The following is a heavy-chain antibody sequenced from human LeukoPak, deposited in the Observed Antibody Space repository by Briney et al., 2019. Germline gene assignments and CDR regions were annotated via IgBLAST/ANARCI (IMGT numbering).Heavy chain of an antibody. CDR1: GFTFSNYG. V-gene: IGHV3-30*02. Sequence: PGGSLRLSCAASGFTFSNYGMHWVRQAPGKGLEWVAFIRSDESDKYYIDSVKGRCTISRDNSKNTVHLQLNSLRAEDTAAYYCAKDADEGRHSSGPFDYWGQGSLVIVSS. D-gene: IGHD3-22*01. CDR3: AKDADEGRHSSGPFDY. CDR2: IRSDESDK. J-gene: IGHJ4*02.